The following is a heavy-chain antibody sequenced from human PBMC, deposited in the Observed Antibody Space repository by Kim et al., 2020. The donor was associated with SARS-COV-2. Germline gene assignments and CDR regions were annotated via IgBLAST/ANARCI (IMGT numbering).Heavy chain of an antibody. D-gene: IGHD4-17*01. CDR3: AKDSGNDYGDQLHY. V-gene: IGHV3-23*01. Sequence: GGSLRLSCAASGFTFGRYAMSWVRQAPGKGLEWVSGISGSGGRTYYGDSVKGRFTISRDNSKNMVYLQMNSLRAEDTALYYCAKDSGNDYGDQLHYWGQGILVTVSS. J-gene: IGHJ4*02. CDR1: GFTFGRYA. CDR2: ISGSGGRT.